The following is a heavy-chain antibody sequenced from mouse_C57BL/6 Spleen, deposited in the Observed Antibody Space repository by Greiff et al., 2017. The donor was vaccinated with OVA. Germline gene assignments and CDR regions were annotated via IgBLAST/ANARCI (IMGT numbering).Heavy chain of an antibody. CDR2: IDPEDGDT. V-gene: IGHV14-1*01. J-gene: IGHJ3*01. Sequence: EVQLQQSGAELVRPGASVKLSCTASGFNIKDYYMHWVKQRPEQGLEWIGRIDPEDGDTEYASKFQGKATMTADTSSNTTYLQLNSLTSKDTAVSFYSTNSVQFAYWGQGTLVTVSA. CDR1: GFNIKDYY. CDR3: STNSVQFAY. D-gene: IGHD3-1*01.